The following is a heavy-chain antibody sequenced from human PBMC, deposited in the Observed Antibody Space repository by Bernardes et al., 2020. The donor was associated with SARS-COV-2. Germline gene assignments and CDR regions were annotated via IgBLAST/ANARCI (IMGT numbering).Heavy chain of an antibody. CDR3: ARGVPGY. CDR1: GGSFSGYD. CDR2: IDDSGRT. V-gene: IGHV4-34*01. Sequence: SATLSLTCAVYGGSFSGYDWSWVRQPPGKGLEWIGQIDDSGRTSYNPSLKSRVTISVDTSKKQLSLKLSSLTAADTAVYYCARGVPGYWGQGTLVTVSS. J-gene: IGHJ4*02.